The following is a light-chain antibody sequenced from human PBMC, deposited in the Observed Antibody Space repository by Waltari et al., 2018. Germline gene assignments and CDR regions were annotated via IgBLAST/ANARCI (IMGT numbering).Light chain of an antibody. Sequence: QSVLTQPPSVSGDPGQRVTISCAGNSSNIGRNYVHWYQQFPGTAPKLFIYDNNKRPSGISDRSSGSKSGTSASLTITGLQSGDEADYYCGAWDGSLNIILFGGGTRLTV. V-gene: IGLV1-51*01. J-gene: IGLJ7*01. CDR3: GAWDGSLNIIL. CDR1: SSNIGRNY. CDR2: DNN.